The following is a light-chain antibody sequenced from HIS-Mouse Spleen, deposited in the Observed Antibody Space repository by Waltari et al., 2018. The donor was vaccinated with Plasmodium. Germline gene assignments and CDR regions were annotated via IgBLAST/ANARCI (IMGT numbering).Light chain of an antibody. CDR2: EGS. Sequence: QSALTQPASVSGSPGQSITISCTGTSSDVGSYNLVSWYQQPPGKAPKLMFYEGSTRPAGVSKRVAGSNSGNTASLTISGLQAEDEADYYCCSYAGSSTYVFGTGTKVTVL. J-gene: IGLJ1*01. CDR3: CSYAGSSTYV. CDR1: SSDVGSYNL. V-gene: IGLV2-23*01.